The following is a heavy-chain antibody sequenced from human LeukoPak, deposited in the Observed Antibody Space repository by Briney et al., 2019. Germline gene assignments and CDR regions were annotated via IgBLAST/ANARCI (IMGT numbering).Heavy chain of an antibody. CDR3: ARYVYGVVTSFDY. CDR1: QFTFTDYT. J-gene: IGHJ4*02. Sequence: GGSLRLSCAASQFTFTDYTMNWVRRAPGKGLEWVSSISTRCDYIYYAESVKGRFTISRDNAKNSLYLQMNSLRAEDTAVYYCARYVYGVVTSFDYWGQGTLVTVSS. V-gene: IGHV3-21*01. CDR2: ISTRCDYI. D-gene: IGHD3-3*01.